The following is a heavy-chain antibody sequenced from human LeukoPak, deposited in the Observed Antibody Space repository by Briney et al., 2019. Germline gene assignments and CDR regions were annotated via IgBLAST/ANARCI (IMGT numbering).Heavy chain of an antibody. CDR3: ARAVRWRMEYYFDY. J-gene: IGHJ4*02. V-gene: IGHV3-74*01. D-gene: IGHD3-3*01. CDR2: INTDGSST. CDR1: GFTLSSYW. Sequence: PGGSLRLSCAASGFTLSSYWMHWVRQTPGKGLVWDSRINTDGSSTSYADSVKGRFTISRDNAKNTLYLQMNSLRAEDTAVFYCARAVRWRMEYYFDYWGQGTLVTVSS.